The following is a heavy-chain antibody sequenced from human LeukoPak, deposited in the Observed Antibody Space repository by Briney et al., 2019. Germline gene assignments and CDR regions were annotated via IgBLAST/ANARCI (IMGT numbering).Heavy chain of an antibody. Sequence: GGSLRLSCAASGLTFDDYAMHWVRQAPGKGLEWVSGISWNSGSIGYADSVKGRFTISRDNAKNSLYLQMNSLRAEDTALYYCAKDMGDYGSGSYNSYYGMDVWGQGTTVTVSS. CDR3: AKDMGDYGSGSYNSYYGMDV. CDR2: ISWNSGSI. D-gene: IGHD3-10*01. CDR1: GLTFDDYA. V-gene: IGHV3-9*01. J-gene: IGHJ6*02.